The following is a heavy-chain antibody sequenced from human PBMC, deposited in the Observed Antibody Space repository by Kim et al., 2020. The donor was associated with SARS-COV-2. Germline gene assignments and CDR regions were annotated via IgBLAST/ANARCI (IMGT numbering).Heavy chain of an antibody. J-gene: IGHJ4*02. D-gene: IGHD6-13*01. V-gene: IGHV3-66*04. Sequence: YYADSVEGRFTPSRDKINTTVYLQKNNVRDEDTAVYYCARHSTTWSPPFDCWGQGTLVTVSS. CDR3: ARHSTTWSPPFDC.